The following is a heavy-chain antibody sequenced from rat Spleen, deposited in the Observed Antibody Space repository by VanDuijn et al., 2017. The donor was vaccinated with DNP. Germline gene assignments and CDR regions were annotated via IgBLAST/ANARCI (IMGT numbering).Heavy chain of an antibody. V-gene: IGHV5-22*01. Sequence: EVQLVESGGGLFQPGRSLKLSCAASGFTFSDYYMAWVRQAPTKGLEWVAYISYDGSSIYYRDSVRGRFTISRDYARSTLYLQMNSLRSEDTASYYCARGGRSYFDYWGQGVMVTVSS. D-gene: IGHD1-11*01. J-gene: IGHJ2*01. CDR1: GFTFSDYY. CDR2: ISYDGSSI. CDR3: ARGGRSYFDY.